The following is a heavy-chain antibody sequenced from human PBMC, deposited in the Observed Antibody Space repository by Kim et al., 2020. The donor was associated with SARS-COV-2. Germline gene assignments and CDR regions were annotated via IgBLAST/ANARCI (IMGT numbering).Heavy chain of an antibody. CDR3: SRAYASSGYVYY. J-gene: IGHJ4*02. CDR1: GGSFSGYY. D-gene: IGHD3-22*01. Sequence: SETLSLTCAVYGGSFSGYYWSWIRQPPGKGLDWIGEINHSGSTNYNPSLKSRFTISVDTSKNQFSLKLSSVTAADTAVFYFSRAYASSGYVYYCRQETL. V-gene: IGHV4-34*01. CDR2: INHSGST.